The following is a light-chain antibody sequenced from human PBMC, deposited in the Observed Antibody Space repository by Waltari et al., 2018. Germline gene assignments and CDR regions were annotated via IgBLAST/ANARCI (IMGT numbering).Light chain of an antibody. J-gene: IGKJ4*01. CDR1: HSLVHRDGNTY. V-gene: IGKV2-30*02. CDR3: QQYYDSPLT. Sequence: DVVMTQSPLSLPVTLGQPASISCRSSHSLVHRDGNTYFQWFQQRPGQSPRRLIYRVSKRASGGPDRFSGSWSGTDFSLTISKLQAEDVAVYSCQQYYDSPLTFGGGTKVEIK. CDR2: RVS.